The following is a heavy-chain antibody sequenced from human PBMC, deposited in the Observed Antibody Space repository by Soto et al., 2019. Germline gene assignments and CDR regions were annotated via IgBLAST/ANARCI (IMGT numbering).Heavy chain of an antibody. Sequence: ASVKVSCKTSGYTFNSYYMHWVRQAPGQGLEWMGIINPSGGSTSYAQKFQGRVTMTRDTSTSTVYMELSSLRSEDTAVYYCAREQGSGSLFDYWGQGTLVTVSS. D-gene: IGHD1-26*01. J-gene: IGHJ4*02. CDR3: AREQGSGSLFDY. V-gene: IGHV1-46*02. CDR2: INPSGGST. CDR1: GYTFNSYY.